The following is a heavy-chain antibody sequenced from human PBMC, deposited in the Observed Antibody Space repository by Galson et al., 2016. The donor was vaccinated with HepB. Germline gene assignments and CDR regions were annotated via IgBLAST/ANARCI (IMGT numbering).Heavy chain of an antibody. V-gene: IGHV3-21*01. CDR2: ISTSSTYK. Sequence: SLRLSCAASGFTFGSYSMNWVRQAPGKGLEWVSYISTSSTYKHYADSVKGRFTVSRDNAKNSLYLQMNSLRAEDTAVYYCARGLYFVDSWGQGALVTVSS. D-gene: IGHD2/OR15-2a*01. CDR1: GFTFGSYS. J-gene: IGHJ4*02. CDR3: ARGLYFVDS.